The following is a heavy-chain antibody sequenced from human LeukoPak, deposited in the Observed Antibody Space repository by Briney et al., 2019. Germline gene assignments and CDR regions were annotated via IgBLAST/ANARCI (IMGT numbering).Heavy chain of an antibody. V-gene: IGHV3-30*03. CDR2: ISYDGSNK. CDR3: ARGETSSYDY. J-gene: IGHJ4*02. D-gene: IGHD2-2*01. Sequence: GRSLRLSCAASAFTLTSVATESVCQAPGKGLEWVAVISYDGSNKYYVDSEKGRLTISRDSSKNTLYLQMNSLRAEDTAVYYCARGETSSYDYWGQGTLVTVSS. CDR1: AFTLTSVA.